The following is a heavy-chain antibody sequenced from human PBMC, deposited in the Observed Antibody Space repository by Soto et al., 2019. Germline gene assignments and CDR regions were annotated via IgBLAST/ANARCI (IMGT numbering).Heavy chain of an antibody. J-gene: IGHJ4*02. CDR3: ARSSSGYHPFDY. D-gene: IGHD3-22*01. Sequence: LSLTCTVSGGSISSGGYYWSWIRQHPGKGLEWIGYIYYSGSTYYNPSLKSRVTISVDTSKNQFSLKLSSVTAADTAVYYCARSSSGYHPFDYWGQGTLVTVSS. CDR2: IYYSGST. CDR1: GGSISSGGYY. V-gene: IGHV4-31*03.